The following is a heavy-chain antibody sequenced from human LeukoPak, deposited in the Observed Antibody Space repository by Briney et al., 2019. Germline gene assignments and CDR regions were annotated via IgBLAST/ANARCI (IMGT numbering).Heavy chain of an antibody. CDR2: VYQSGTT. CDR3: ARIFIRNGYSSYFDC. Sequence: PSETLSLTCTVSGFSISSGHYWGWVRQPPGAGLEWIGSVYQSGTTYYNPSLKGRVTTSVDMSKNQFSLRLRPVTAADTAAYYCARIFIRNGYSSYFDCWGQGTLVTVSS. V-gene: IGHV4-38-2*02. J-gene: IGHJ4*02. CDR1: GFSISSGHY. D-gene: IGHD5-18*01.